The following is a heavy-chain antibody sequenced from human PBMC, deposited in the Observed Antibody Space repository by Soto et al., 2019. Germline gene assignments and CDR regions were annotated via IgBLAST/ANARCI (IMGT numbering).Heavy chain of an antibody. V-gene: IGHV3-48*04. Sequence: GGSLRLSCAASGFRFSDYSMNWVRQAPGRGLEWVSYISSSGSTIYYADSVKGRFTISRDNAKNSLYLQMNSLRAEDTAVYYCARVSLRVAAAGTLAYWGQGTLVTVSS. CDR1: GFRFSDYS. D-gene: IGHD6-13*01. J-gene: IGHJ4*02. CDR3: ARVSLRVAAAGTLAY. CDR2: ISSSGSTI.